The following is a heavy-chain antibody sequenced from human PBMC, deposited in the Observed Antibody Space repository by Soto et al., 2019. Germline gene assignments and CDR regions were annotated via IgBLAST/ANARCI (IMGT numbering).Heavy chain of an antibody. V-gene: IGHV4-34*01. Sequence: SETVSLTCAVRGRYLRGYYCSWIRQPPGKGLEWIGEINHSGSTNYNPSLKSRVTISVDTSKNQFSLKLSSVTAADTAVYYCARVGEQWLVRRYFQHWGQGTLVTVSS. CDR1: GRYLRGYY. CDR2: INHSGST. CDR3: ARVGEQWLVRRYFQH. D-gene: IGHD6-19*01. J-gene: IGHJ1*01.